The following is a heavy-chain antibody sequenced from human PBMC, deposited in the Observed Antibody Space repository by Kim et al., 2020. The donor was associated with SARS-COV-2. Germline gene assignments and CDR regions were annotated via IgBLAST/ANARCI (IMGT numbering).Heavy chain of an antibody. CDR3: AVLPSGSYHPFDY. D-gene: IGHD1-26*01. Sequence: YADSVKGRFTIARDNAKNSLYLQMNSLRAEDTAVYYCAVLPSGSYHPFDYWGQGTLVTVSS. J-gene: IGHJ4*02. V-gene: IGHV3-21*01.